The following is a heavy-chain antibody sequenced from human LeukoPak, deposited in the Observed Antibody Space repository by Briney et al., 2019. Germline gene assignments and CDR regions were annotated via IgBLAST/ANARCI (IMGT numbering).Heavy chain of an antibody. D-gene: IGHD2-15*01. CDR1: GFTFSCYW. V-gene: IGHV3-20*04. J-gene: IGHJ4*02. CDR2: INWNGGST. Sequence: PGGSLRLSCAASGFTFSCYWMSWVRQAPGKGLGWVSGINWNGGSTGYADSVKGRFTISRDNAENSLYLQMNSLRAEDTALYYCARDSTQPGPVVSAATYAGFDCWGQGTLVTVSS. CDR3: ARDSTQPGPVVSAATYAGFDC.